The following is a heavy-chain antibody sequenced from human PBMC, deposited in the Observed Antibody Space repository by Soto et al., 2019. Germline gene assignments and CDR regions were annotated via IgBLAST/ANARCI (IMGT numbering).Heavy chain of an antibody. V-gene: IGHV3-21*01. Sequence: LRLSCAASGFTFSSYSMHWVRQAPGKGLEWVSAITRNSDIYYADSVKGRLTISRDNAQNSVSLQMDSLRAEDTAVYYCAREETAWPLAYGLDVWGQGTTVTVSS. J-gene: IGHJ6*02. CDR2: ITRNSDI. CDR1: GFTFSSYS. D-gene: IGHD2-21*02. CDR3: AREETAWPLAYGLDV.